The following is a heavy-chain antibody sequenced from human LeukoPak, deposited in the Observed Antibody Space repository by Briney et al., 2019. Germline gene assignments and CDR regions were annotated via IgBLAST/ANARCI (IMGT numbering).Heavy chain of an antibody. CDR2: IYYSGST. D-gene: IGHD3-9*01. CDR1: GGSISSSSYY. J-gene: IGHJ4*02. Sequence: SETLSLTCTVSGGSISSSSYYWGWIRQPPGKGLEWIGSIYYSGSTYYNPSLKSRVTISVDTSKNQFSLKLSSVTAADTAVYYCASLTGYDGDFDYWGQGTLVTVSS. V-gene: IGHV4-39*01. CDR3: ASLTGYDGDFDY.